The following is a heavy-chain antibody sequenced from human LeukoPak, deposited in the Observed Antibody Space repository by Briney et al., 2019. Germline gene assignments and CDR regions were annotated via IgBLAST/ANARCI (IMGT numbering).Heavy chain of an antibody. CDR1: GFTFSSYA. V-gene: IGHV3-30-3*01. CDR2: ISYDGSNK. CDR3: ANSVSSYRKRFDY. Sequence: GRSLRLSCAASGFTFSSYAMHWVRQAPGKGLEWVAVISYDGSNKYYADSVKGRFTISRDNSKNTLYLQMNSLRAEDTAVYYCANSVSSYRKRFDYWGQGTLVAVSS. J-gene: IGHJ4*02. D-gene: IGHD1-14*01.